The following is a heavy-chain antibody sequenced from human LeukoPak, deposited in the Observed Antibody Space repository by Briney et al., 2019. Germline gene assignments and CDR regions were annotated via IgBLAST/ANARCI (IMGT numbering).Heavy chain of an antibody. Sequence: GSLRLSCAASGFTVSSNYMSWIRQPPGKGLEWIGEINHSGSTNYNPSLKSRVTISVDTSKNQFSLKLSSVTAADTAVYYCARARSTFDYWGQGTLVTVSS. CDR1: GFTVSSNY. D-gene: IGHD2-15*01. J-gene: IGHJ4*02. V-gene: IGHV4-34*01. CDR3: ARARSTFDY. CDR2: INHSGST.